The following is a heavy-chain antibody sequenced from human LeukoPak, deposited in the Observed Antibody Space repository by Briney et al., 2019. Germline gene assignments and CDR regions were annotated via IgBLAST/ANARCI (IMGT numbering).Heavy chain of an antibody. D-gene: IGHD6-13*01. CDR1: GFTFSDPY. CDR3: ARDSWQQPGDLDY. J-gene: IGHJ4*02. Sequence: GGSLRLSCEASGFTFSDPYMSWIRQAPGKGLECLSYISGSGTNINYADSVRGRFTISRDNAKNLLYLQMNDLRVEDTAVYYCARDSWQQPGDLDYWGQGTLVTVSS. V-gene: IGHV3-11*04. CDR2: ISGSGTNI.